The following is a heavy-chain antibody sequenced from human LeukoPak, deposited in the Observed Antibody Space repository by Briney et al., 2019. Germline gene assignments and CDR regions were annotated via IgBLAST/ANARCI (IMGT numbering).Heavy chain of an antibody. CDR1: GFTFSDYY. V-gene: IGHV3-11*05. J-gene: IGHJ4*02. Sequence: GGSLRLSCAASGFTFSDYYMSWIRQAPGKGLEWVSSISSSSSYIYYADSVKGGFTISRDNAKNSLYLQMNSLRAEDTALYYCARDWMAPFDYWGQGTLVTVSS. CDR3: ARDWMAPFDY. D-gene: IGHD5-24*01. CDR2: ISSSSSYI.